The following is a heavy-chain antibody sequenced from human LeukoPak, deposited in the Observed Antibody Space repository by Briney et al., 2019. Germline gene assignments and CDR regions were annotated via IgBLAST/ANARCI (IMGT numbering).Heavy chain of an antibody. D-gene: IGHD2-21*01. CDR3: ATLIAPDYYMDV. CDR1: GYTLTELS. CDR2: FDPEDGET. Sequence: ASVKVSCKVSGYTLTELSMHWVRQAPGKGLEWMGGFDPEDGETIYAQKFQGRVTMTEDTSTDTAYMELSSLRSEDTAVYYCATLIAPDYYMDVWGKGTTVTVSS. J-gene: IGHJ6*03. V-gene: IGHV1-24*01.